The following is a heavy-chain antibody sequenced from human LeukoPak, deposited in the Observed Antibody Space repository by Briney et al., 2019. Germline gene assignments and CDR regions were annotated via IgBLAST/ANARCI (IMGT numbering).Heavy chain of an antibody. V-gene: IGHV3-7*01. Sequence: GGSLRLSCAASGFTFSSYWMSWVRQAPGKGLEWVANIKQDGSEKYYVDSVKGRFTISRDNAKNSLYLQMNSLRAEDTAVYYCASNKSQKKGYYYYYYMDVWGKGTTVTVS. CDR2: IKQDGSEK. CDR3: ASNKSQKKGYYYYYYMDV. D-gene: IGHD1/OR15-1a*01. CDR1: GFTFSSYW. J-gene: IGHJ6*03.